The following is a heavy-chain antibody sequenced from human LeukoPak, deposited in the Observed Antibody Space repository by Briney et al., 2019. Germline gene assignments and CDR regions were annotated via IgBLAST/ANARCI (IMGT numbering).Heavy chain of an antibody. CDR2: INHSGST. J-gene: IGHJ4*02. CDR3: ARSRHCSSTSCFPGRYFDY. V-gene: IGHV4-34*01. CDR1: GGSFSGYY. Sequence: SETLSLTCAVYGGSFSGYYWSWIRQPPGKGLEWIGEINHSGSTNYNPSLKSRVTISVDTSKNQFSLKLSSVTAADTAVYYCARSRHCSSTSCFPGRYFDYWGQGTLVTVSS. D-gene: IGHD2-2*01.